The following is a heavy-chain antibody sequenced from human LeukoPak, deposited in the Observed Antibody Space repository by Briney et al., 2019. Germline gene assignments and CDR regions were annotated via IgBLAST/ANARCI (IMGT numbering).Heavy chain of an antibody. CDR2: IYPGDSDT. V-gene: IGHV5-51*01. CDR1: GYSFTSYW. CDR3: ARGEGTYYYDSSGYYFDY. D-gene: IGHD3-22*01. J-gene: IGHJ4*02. Sequence: GESLKISCKGSGYSFTSYWIGWVRQMPGKGLEWMGIIYPGDSDTRYSPSFQGQVTISADKSISTAYLQWSSLKASDTATYYCARGEGTYYYDSSGYYFDYWGQGTLVTVSS.